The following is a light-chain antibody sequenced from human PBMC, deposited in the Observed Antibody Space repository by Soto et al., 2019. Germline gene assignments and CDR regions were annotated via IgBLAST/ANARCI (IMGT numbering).Light chain of an antibody. J-gene: IGKJ4*01. CDR1: QDISTY. V-gene: IGKV1-12*01. CDR2: AAS. Sequence: DIQMTQSPSSVSASVGDIVTITCRASQDISTYLAWYQQRPGKAPNLLIYAASILQSGVPSRFSGSGSGTDFSLTISSLQPEDSATYYCQQTNSFPLTFGGGTKVEIK. CDR3: QQTNSFPLT.